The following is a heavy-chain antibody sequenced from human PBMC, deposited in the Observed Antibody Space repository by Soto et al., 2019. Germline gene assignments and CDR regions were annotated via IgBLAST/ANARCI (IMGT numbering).Heavy chain of an antibody. Sequence: PGGSLRLSCAASGFTFSSYAMSWVRQAPGKGLEWVSAISGSGGSTYYADSVKGRFTISRDNSKNTLYLQMNSLRAEDTAVYYCAKDLHRFGASGYAFDIWGQGTMVTVSS. J-gene: IGHJ3*02. CDR1: GFTFSSYA. V-gene: IGHV3-23*01. D-gene: IGHD3-3*01. CDR2: ISGSGGST. CDR3: AKDLHRFGASGYAFDI.